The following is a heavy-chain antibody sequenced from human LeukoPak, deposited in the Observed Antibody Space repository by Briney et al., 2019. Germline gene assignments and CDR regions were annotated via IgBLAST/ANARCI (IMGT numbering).Heavy chain of an antibody. D-gene: IGHD4-11*01. CDR3: ARVIVTTRVDIYYYYTDV. CDR1: GVSFSGYY. Sequence: SETLSLTCAVYGVSFSGYYWSWLRQPPGKGREWIGEINHSGSTNYNPSLKSRVTISVDTSKNQFSLKLSSVTAADTAVYYCARVIVTTRVDIYYYYTDVWGKGTTVTVSS. V-gene: IGHV4-34*01. CDR2: INHSGST. J-gene: IGHJ6*03.